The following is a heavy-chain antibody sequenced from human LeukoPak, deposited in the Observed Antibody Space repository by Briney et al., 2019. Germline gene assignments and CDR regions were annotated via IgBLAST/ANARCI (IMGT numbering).Heavy chain of an antibody. D-gene: IGHD3-10*01. CDR1: EYSFSTNW. V-gene: IGHV5-51*01. CDR3: AKYNAGSLDF. CDR2: IYPGDSQR. Sequence: GESLKISCKAYEYSFSTNWIGWVRQMPGKGLEWMGIIYPGDSQRKYSPSFQGHVTFSADTSRNTAYLQWNSLKASDTAMYYCAKYNAGSLDFWGQGTLLYVSS. J-gene: IGHJ4*02.